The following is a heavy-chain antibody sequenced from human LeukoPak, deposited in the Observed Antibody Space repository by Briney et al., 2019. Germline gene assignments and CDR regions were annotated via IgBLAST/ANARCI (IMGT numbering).Heavy chain of an antibody. V-gene: IGHV4-30-4*01. CDR2: IYYSGST. Sequence: SETLSLTCAVYGGSFSGYYWSWIRQPPGKGLEWIGYIYYSGSTYYNPSLKSRVTISVDTSKNQFSLKLSSVTAADTAVYYCARDGYYYDSSGCYYVIDYWGQGTLVTVSS. CDR1: GGSFSGYY. J-gene: IGHJ4*02. CDR3: ARDGYYYDSSGCYYVIDY. D-gene: IGHD3-22*01.